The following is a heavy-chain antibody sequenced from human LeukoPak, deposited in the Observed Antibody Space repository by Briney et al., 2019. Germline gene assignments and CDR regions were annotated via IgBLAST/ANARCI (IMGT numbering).Heavy chain of an antibody. D-gene: IGHD6-13*01. CDR1: GYTFTSYG. CDR3: AREAPDAAAGNYDAFDI. J-gene: IGHJ3*02. Sequence: ASVKVSCKASGYTFTSYGISWVRQAPGQGLEWMGWISAYNGNTNYAQKLQGRVTMTRDMSTSTVYMELSSLRSEDTAVYYCAREAPDAAAGNYDAFDIWGQGTMVTVSS. CDR2: ISAYNGNT. V-gene: IGHV1-18*01.